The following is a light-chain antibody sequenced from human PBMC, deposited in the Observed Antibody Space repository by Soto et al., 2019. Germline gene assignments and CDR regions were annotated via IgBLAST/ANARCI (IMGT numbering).Light chain of an antibody. CDR1: SSNIGSNY. Sequence: QSVLTQPPSASGTPGQGVTISCSGSSSNIGSNYVYWYQQLPGTAPKLLIYRNNQRPSGVPDRFSGSKSGTSASLAISGLRSEDEADYYCAAWDDSLSALFGTGTKVTAL. V-gene: IGLV1-47*01. CDR2: RNN. J-gene: IGLJ1*01. CDR3: AAWDDSLSAL.